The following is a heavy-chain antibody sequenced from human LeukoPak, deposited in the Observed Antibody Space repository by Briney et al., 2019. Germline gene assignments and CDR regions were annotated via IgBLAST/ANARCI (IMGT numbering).Heavy chain of an antibody. CDR1: GFTFSAYA. V-gene: IGHV3-64D*06. Sequence: GGSLRLSCSASGFTFSAYAMHWVRQAPGKGLEYVSAISTKGGSIYYADSVKGRFTISRDNSKNTLYLQMKSLRAEDTAIYYCVKVMEGATWARTLDIWGQGTMVTVSS. J-gene: IGHJ3*02. D-gene: IGHD1-26*01. CDR2: ISTKGGSI. CDR3: VKVMEGATWARTLDI.